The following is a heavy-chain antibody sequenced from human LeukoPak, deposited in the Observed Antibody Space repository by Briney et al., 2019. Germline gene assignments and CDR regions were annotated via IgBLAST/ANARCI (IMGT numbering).Heavy chain of an antibody. V-gene: IGHV3-23*01. J-gene: IGHJ3*02. CDR1: GFTLSNFA. CDR2: ISDIGPNT. D-gene: IGHD3-3*01. Sequence: GGSLRLSCAASGFTLSNFAMTWVRQAPGKGLEWVSSISDIGPNTYYAASVKGRFTISRDTSKNTLYLQMNSLRAEDTAIYYCTKRLSLRFDAFDIWGPGTMVTVSS. CDR3: TKRLSLRFDAFDI.